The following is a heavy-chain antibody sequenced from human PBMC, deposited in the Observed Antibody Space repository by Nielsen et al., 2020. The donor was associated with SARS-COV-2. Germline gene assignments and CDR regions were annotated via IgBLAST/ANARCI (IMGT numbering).Heavy chain of an antibody. J-gene: IGHJ3*02. Sequence: GGSLRLSCAASGFTFSDYHMSWIRQAPGKGLEWVSHISSSSSYTIYADSVKGRSTISRDNAKNSLYLQMNSLRAEDTAVYYCASRYCSGGSCYPDAFDIWGQGTMVTVSS. D-gene: IGHD2-15*01. V-gene: IGHV3-11*03. CDR3: ASRYCSGGSCYPDAFDI. CDR2: ISSSSSYT. CDR1: GFTFSDYH.